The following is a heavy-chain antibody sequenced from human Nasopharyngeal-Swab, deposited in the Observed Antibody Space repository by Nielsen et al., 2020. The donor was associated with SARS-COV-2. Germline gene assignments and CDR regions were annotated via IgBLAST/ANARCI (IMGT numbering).Heavy chain of an antibody. D-gene: IGHD2-21*02. CDR2: IYYSWST. CDR1: GGSISSSSYY. V-gene: IGHV4-39*01. Sequence: SETLSLTCTVSGGSISSSSYYWGWIRQPPGKGLEWIGSIYYSWSTYYNPSLKSRVTISVDTSKNQFSLKLSSVTAADTAVYYCARSCSGVCYGGFDYWGQGTLVTVSS. J-gene: IGHJ4*02. CDR3: ARSCSGVCYGGFDY.